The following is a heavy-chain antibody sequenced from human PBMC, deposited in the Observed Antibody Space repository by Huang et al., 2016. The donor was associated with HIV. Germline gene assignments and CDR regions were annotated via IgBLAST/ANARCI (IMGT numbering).Heavy chain of an antibody. CDR3: VRGWYIAALPYFDY. Sequence: QVQLVQSGAEVRKPGASVKVSCEASGYSFASYDINWVRQATGQGLECRGWMNPNIGNTGYEQKLHGRVTMTRNTSISTAYMELSSLRSEDTAKYFCVRGWYIAALPYFDYWGQGTLVTVSS. V-gene: IGHV1-8*01. D-gene: IGHD6-6*01. J-gene: IGHJ4*02. CDR1: GYSFASYD. CDR2: MNPNIGNT.